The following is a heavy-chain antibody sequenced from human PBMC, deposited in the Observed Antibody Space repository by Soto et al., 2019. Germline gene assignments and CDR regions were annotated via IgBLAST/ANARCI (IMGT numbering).Heavy chain of an antibody. J-gene: IGHJ4*02. CDR1: VFTFSTYA. CDR2: ISGSGGDR. V-gene: IGHV3-23*01. CDR3: AKLSEDPYSGSYSDS. D-gene: IGHD1-26*01. Sequence: PGGSLRLSCAASVFTFSTYAMGWFRQAPGKGLEYVSSISGSGGDRYYADSVKGRFTISRDNSKNTLYLQMNSLRAEDTAVYYCAKLSEDPYSGSYSDSWGQGALVTVSS.